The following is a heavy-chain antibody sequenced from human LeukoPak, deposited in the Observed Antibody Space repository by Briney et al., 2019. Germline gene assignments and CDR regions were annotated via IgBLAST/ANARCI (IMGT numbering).Heavy chain of an antibody. CDR3: AKDSVTKLVYYAHFDY. CDR1: GFILSSYA. J-gene: IGHJ4*02. V-gene: IGHV3-23*01. D-gene: IGHD2-8*01. CDR2: ISDSGGST. Sequence: GGSLRLSCAASGFILSSYAMSWVRQAPGKGLEWVSGISDSGGSTYYADSVKGRFTISRDNSKNTLYLQMNSLRAEDTAVYYCAKDSVTKLVYYAHFDYWGQGTLVTVSS.